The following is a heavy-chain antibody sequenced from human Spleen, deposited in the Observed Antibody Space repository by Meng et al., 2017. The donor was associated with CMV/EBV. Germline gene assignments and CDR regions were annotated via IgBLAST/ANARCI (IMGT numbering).Heavy chain of an antibody. CDR1: FTFSSYA. CDR2: FSGSGGPT. Sequence: FTFSSYAMSWVRQAPGKGLEWVSGFSGSGGPTYYGDSVKGRFTISRDNSQNTLYLQMNSLRVDDTAVYYCAKDFSVDPQLGYGMDVWGQGTTVTVSS. V-gene: IGHV3-23*01. J-gene: IGHJ6*02. D-gene: IGHD1-1*01. CDR3: AKDFSVDPQLGYGMDV.